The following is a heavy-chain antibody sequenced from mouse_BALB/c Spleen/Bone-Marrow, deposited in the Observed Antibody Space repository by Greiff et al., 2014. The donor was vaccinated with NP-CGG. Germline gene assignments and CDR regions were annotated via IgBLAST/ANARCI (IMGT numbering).Heavy chain of an antibody. CDR3: ARTTMITTGGYYAMDY. CDR2: IYPGDGDT. CDR1: GYTLTGYW. D-gene: IGHD2-4*01. V-gene: IGHV1-87*01. Sequence: VQLQQSGAELARPGASVKLSCKASGYTLTGYWMQWVKQRPGQGLEWIGAIYPGDGDTRYTQKFKGKTTLTADKSSSTAYMQLSSLASEDSAVYYCARTTMITTGGYYAMDYWGQGTSVTVSS. J-gene: IGHJ4*01.